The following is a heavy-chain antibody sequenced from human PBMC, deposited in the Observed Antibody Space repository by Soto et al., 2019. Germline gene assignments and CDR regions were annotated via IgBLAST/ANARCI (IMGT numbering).Heavy chain of an antibody. V-gene: IGHV1-2*04. CDR2: TNPNSGGT. CDR3: ARDRPIGAAGTGGYYYYGMDV. D-gene: IGHD2-8*02. CDR1: GYTLSGYY. Sequence: ASVKVSCKASGYTLSGYYMHWVRQAPGQGLEWMGWTNPNSGGTNSPQKFQGWVTMTRDTSISTAYMELSMLRADETAEYYCARDRPIGAAGTGGYYYYGMDVWGRGTTVTVSS. J-gene: IGHJ6*02.